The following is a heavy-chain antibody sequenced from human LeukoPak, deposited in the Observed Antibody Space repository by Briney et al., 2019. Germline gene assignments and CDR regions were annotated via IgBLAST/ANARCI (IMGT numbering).Heavy chain of an antibody. CDR2: ISPGGGPT. Sequence: PGGSLRLSCAGSGFPFSIYGMNWVRQAPGKGLEWVSGISPGGGPTYYADSVKGRFTISRDDSKSTLYLQMNNLRAEDTAVYYCAKDGAWLRFDDWGQGILVTVSS. CDR3: AKDGAWLRFDD. CDR1: GFPFSIYG. J-gene: IGHJ4*02. D-gene: IGHD5-12*01. V-gene: IGHV3-23*01.